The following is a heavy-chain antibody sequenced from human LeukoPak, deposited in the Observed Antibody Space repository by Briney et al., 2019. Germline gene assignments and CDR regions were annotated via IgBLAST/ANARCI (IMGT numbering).Heavy chain of an antibody. D-gene: IGHD4-17*01. CDR1: GYSFTSYW. V-gene: IGHV5-51*01. J-gene: IGHJ4*02. CDR3: ASHYGDTANEYYFDY. CDR2: IYPGDSDT. Sequence: GESLKISCKGSGYSFTSYWVAWVRQMPGKGLEWMGIIYPGDSDTRYSPSFQGQVTISADKSISTAYLQWSSLKASDTAMYYCASHYGDTANEYYFDYWGQGTLVTVSS.